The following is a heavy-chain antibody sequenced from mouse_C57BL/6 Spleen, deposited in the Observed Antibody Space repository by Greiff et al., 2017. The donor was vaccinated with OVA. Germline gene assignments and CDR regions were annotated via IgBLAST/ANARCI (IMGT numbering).Heavy chain of an antibody. CDR1: GYTFTSYW. Sequence: QVQLQQSGAELVKPGASVKLSCKASGYTFTSYWMHWVKRRPGRGLEWIGRFDPISGGTRYNEKFKSKATLTVDKPSSTAYMQLSSLTSEDSAVYYCARGGYYYGSAYYAMDYWGQGTSVTVSS. CDR3: ARGGYYYGSAYYAMDY. J-gene: IGHJ4*01. D-gene: IGHD1-1*01. CDR2: FDPISGGT. V-gene: IGHV1-72*01.